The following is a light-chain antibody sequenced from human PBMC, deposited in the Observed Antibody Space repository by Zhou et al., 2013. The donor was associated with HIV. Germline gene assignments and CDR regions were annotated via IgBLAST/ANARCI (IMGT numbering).Light chain of an antibody. CDR3: FQGTYWPFT. V-gene: IGKV2-30*02. Sequence: EALVTQSPLSLPVTLGQPASISCRSSQSLVHSDGNIYLNWFQQRPGQSPRRLIYKVSNRDFGVPDRFSGSGSGTDFTLKINRVEAADVGVYYCFQGTYWPFTFGPGTKVDI. CDR2: KVS. J-gene: IGKJ3*01. CDR1: QSLVHSDGNIY.